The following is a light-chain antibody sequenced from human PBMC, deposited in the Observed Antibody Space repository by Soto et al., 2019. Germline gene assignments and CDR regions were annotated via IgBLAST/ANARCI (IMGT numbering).Light chain of an antibody. V-gene: IGLV2-23*01. Sequence: QSALTQPASVSGSPGQSITISCTGNSSDVGSYNLVSWYQQHPGKAPKLMIYEGSKRPSGVSNRFSGSKSGNTASLTISGLQAEDEADYYCCSYAGSSTSVFGGGTKLTVL. CDR3: CSYAGSSTSV. CDR1: SSDVGSYNL. CDR2: EGS. J-gene: IGLJ3*02.